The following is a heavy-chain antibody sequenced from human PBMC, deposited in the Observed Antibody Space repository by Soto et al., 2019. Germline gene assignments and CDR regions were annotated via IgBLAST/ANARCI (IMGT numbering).Heavy chain of an antibody. V-gene: IGHV4-31*03. Sequence: SETLSLTCTVSGGSISSGGYYWSWIRQHPGKGLEWIGYIYYSGSTYYNPSLKSRVTISVDTSKNQFSLKLSSVTAADTAVYYCARSITMVRGVARVRGYYYMDVWGKGTTVTVSS. CDR2: IYYSGST. CDR3: ARSITMVRGVARVRGYYYMDV. CDR1: GGSISSGGYY. D-gene: IGHD3-10*01. J-gene: IGHJ6*03.